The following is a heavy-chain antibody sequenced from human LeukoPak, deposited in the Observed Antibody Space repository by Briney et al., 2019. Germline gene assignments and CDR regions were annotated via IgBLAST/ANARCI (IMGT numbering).Heavy chain of an antibody. V-gene: IGHV1-69*04. Sequence: SVKISCKSSGGPLDNYAINWVRQAPGQGLEWMGRIIPSLNRANYAQIRVTITADKSTATAYMELSGLRYEDTAVYYCARRTDRVDDAFDVWGQGTMVTVSS. D-gene: IGHD3/OR15-3a*01. J-gene: IGHJ3*01. CDR2: IIPSLNRA. CDR3: ARRTDRVDDAFDV. CDR1: GGPLDNYA.